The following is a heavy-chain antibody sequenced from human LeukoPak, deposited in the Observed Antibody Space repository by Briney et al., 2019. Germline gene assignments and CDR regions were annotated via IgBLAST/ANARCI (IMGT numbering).Heavy chain of an antibody. CDR1: GGSMNIYY. D-gene: IGHD5-18*01. CDR2: ISYSGTT. Sequence: SETLSLTCTVAGGSMNIYYRSWIRQPPGKGLEWIGFISYSGTTTYNPSLKSRLTISVDTSKSQFYLKVSSVTAADTAVYYCASIDRGAYGYADYWGQGTLVTVSS. J-gene: IGHJ4*02. CDR3: ASIDRGAYGYADY. V-gene: IGHV4-59*08.